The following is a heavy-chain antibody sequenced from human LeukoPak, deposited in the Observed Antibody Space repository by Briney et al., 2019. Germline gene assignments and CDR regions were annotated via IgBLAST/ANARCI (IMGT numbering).Heavy chain of an antibody. J-gene: IGHJ3*02. D-gene: IGHD3-22*01. V-gene: IGHV3-48*03. CDR3: GYDSSGYRDPLVEYGAFDI. Sequence: PGGSLRLSCAASGFTFSSYEMNWVRQAPGKGLEWVSYISSSGSTIYYADSVKGRFTISRDNAKNSLYLQMNSLRAEDTAVYYCGYDSSGYRDPLVEYGAFDIWGQGTMVTVSS. CDR2: ISSSGSTI. CDR1: GFTFSSYE.